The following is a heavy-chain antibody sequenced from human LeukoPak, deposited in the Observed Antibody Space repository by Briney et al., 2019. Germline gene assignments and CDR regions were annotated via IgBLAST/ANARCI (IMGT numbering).Heavy chain of an antibody. CDR1: GFTFSNYW. D-gene: IGHD3-22*01. CDR3: VRMPDYYDTTKVIRVWRDP. CDR2: INPDGTST. V-gene: IGHV3-74*01. Sequence: GGSLRLSCVASGFTFSNYWMHWVRQAPGKGLVWVSRINPDGTSTTYADSVKGRFTISRDNAKNTLYLQMNSLRAEDTAVYYCVRMPDYYDTTKVIRVWRDPWGQGTLVTVSS. J-gene: IGHJ5*02.